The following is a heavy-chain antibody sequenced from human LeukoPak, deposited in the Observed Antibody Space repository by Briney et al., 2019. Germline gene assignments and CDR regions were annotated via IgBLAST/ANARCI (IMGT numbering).Heavy chain of an antibody. Sequence: GGSLRLSCAASGFTFSDHYMDWVRQAPGEGLEWVAVIWNDGSNKYYADSVKGRFTISRDNSKNTLYLQMNSLRAEDTAVYSCARASGPFDYWGQGTLVTVSS. CDR2: IWNDGSNK. CDR1: GFTFSDHY. D-gene: IGHD3-10*01. V-gene: IGHV3-33*08. CDR3: ARASGPFDY. J-gene: IGHJ4*02.